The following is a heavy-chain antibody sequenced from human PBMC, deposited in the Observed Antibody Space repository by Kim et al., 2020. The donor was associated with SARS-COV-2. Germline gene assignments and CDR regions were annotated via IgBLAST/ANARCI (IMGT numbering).Heavy chain of an antibody. Sequence: WGSLRLSCAASGFTVSSNAMSWVRQAPGKGLEWVSVIYTGGSTYYPDSVKGRFTISRDNSKNTLYLQMNSLRAEDTAVYYCARALTYYYVSGTDYWGQG. CDR1: GFTVSSNA. D-gene: IGHD3-10*01. CDR3: ARALTYYYVSGTDY. CDR2: IYTGGST. J-gene: IGHJ4*02. V-gene: IGHV3-53*01.